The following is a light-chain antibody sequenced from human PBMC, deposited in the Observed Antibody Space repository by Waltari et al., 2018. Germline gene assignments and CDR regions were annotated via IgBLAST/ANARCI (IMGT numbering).Light chain of an antibody. V-gene: IGKV1-5*03. Sequence: DIQMTQSPSTLSASVGDRVIITCRASQSISSWLALYQQKPRKAPKLLIYKASSLESGVPSRFSGRGSGTEFTLTISSLQPDDFATYYCQQYYSYVMWTFGQGTKVEIK. CDR1: QSISSW. CDR2: KAS. CDR3: QQYYSYVMWT. J-gene: IGKJ1*01.